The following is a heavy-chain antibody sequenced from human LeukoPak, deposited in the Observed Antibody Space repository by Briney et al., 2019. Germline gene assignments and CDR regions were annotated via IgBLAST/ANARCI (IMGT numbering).Heavy chain of an antibody. V-gene: IGHV3-11*01. CDR2: ISSSGSTI. CDR3: ARDSITMVRGVIFSANYFDY. D-gene: IGHD3-10*01. Sequence: PGGSLRLSCAASGFTFSDYYMSWIRHAPRGGREWGSYISSSGSTIYYADSVKGRFTISRDNAKNSLYLQMNSLRAEDTAVYYCARDSITMVRGVIFSANYFDYWGQGTLVTVSS. CDR1: GFTFSDYY. J-gene: IGHJ4*02.